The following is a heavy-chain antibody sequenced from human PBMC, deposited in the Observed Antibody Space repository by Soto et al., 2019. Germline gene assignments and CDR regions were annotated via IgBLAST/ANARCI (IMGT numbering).Heavy chain of an antibody. CDR3: ARDLTPHYYDSSGRYYYYYYGMDV. Sequence: ASVKVSCKASGYTFTGYYMHWVRQAPGQGLEWMGWINPNSGGTNYAQKFRGWVTMTRDTSISTAYMELSRLRSDDTAVYYCARDLTPHYYDSSGRYYYYYYGMDVWGQGTTVTVSS. V-gene: IGHV1-2*04. D-gene: IGHD3-22*01. CDR1: GYTFTGYY. CDR2: INPNSGGT. J-gene: IGHJ6*02.